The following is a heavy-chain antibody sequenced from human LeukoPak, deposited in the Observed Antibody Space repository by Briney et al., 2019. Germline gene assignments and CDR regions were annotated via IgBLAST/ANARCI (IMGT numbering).Heavy chain of an antibody. D-gene: IGHD2-2*01. CDR3: ARDSRSHCGTDACYGPYFDY. Sequence: PGGSLRLSCEASGFSFSAYSMSWVRQAPGKGLEWISYIRSSSTTIYYADSVKGRFTFSRDNAENSVYLQMNSLRVEDTAAYFCARDSRSHCGTDACYGPYFDYWGQGILVAVSS. J-gene: IGHJ4*02. V-gene: IGHV3-48*01. CDR1: GFSFSAYS. CDR2: IRSSSTTI.